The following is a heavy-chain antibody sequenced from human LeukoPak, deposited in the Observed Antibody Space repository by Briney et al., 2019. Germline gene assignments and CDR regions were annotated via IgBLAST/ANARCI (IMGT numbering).Heavy chain of an antibody. Sequence: SETLSLTCAVSGDSVSSGYWWSWVRQPPGKGLEWIGEIYHSGSTNYTPSLKSRVTISVDTSKNQFSLKLSSVTAADTAVYYLAGAYCGGDCYSFGSFAFDIWGQGTMVTVSS. D-gene: IGHD2-21*02. CDR3: AGAYCGGDCYSFGSFAFDI. J-gene: IGHJ3*02. CDR2: IYHSGST. CDR1: GDSVSSGYW. V-gene: IGHV4-4*02.